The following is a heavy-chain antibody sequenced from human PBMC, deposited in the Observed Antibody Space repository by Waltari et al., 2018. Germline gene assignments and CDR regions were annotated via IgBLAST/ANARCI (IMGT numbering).Heavy chain of an antibody. Sequence: QVQLVQSGAEVKKPGASVTVSCKVSGYTLTDVAMQGVRQAPGKGLEGMGGLDREVGETMSAQKFQGRVAMTEDTSTDTAYMVLSSLRSEDTAVYFCAIARSGYSTSWYYFDYWGQGTLVTVSA. D-gene: IGHD6-13*01. J-gene: IGHJ4*02. CDR1: GYTLTDVA. CDR3: AIARSGYSTSWYYFDY. CDR2: LDREVGET. V-gene: IGHV1-24*01.